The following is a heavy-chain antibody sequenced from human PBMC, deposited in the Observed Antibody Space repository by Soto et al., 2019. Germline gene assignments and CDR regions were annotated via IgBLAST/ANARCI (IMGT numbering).Heavy chain of an antibody. V-gene: IGHV1-46*03. D-gene: IGHD6-13*01. CDR2: INPTTTTT. Sequence: ASVKVSCKASGYTFTSYGISWVRQAPGQGLEWMGVINPTTTTTTDAQKFQGRVTMTRDTSTSTVFLELSSLRSGDTAVYYCARDLYSTSWYVRAFDMWGQGTMVTVS. CDR3: ARDLYSTSWYVRAFDM. J-gene: IGHJ3*02. CDR1: GYTFTSYG.